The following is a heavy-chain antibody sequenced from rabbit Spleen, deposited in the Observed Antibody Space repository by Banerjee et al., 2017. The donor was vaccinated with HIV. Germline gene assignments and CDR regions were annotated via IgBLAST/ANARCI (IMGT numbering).Heavy chain of an antibody. CDR2: IDPIFGRT. J-gene: IGHJ4*01. V-gene: IGHV1S7*01. D-gene: IGHD2-1*01. Sequence: QLMESGGGLVKPEGSLKLSCTASGFSFSNKAVMCWVRQAPGKGLEWIGYIDPIFGRTYYASWVNGRFTISSHNAQSTLYLQLNSLTAADTATYFCVRDLGYDDYSEKGYFNLWGPGTLVTVS. CDR3: VRDLGYDDYSEKGYFNL. CDR1: GFSFSNKA.